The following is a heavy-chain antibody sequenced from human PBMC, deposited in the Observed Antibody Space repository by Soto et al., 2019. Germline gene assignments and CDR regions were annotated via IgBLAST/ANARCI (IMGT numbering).Heavy chain of an antibody. CDR2: IDPSDSYT. J-gene: IGHJ6*02. D-gene: IGHD6-13*01. V-gene: IGHV5-10-1*01. Sequence: LKISCKGSGYSFTSYWISWVRQMPGKGLEWMGRIDPSDSYTNYSPSFQGHVTISADKSISTAYLQWSSLKASDTAMYYCARPPDRIEAAGKKYYYYGMDVWGQGTTVTVSS. CDR1: GYSFTSYW. CDR3: ARPPDRIEAAGKKYYYYGMDV.